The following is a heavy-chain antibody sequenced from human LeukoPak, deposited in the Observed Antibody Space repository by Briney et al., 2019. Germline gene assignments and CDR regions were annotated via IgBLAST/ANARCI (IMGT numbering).Heavy chain of an antibody. V-gene: IGHV4-61*08. CDR3: ARTQSRSGSYRYYFGY. CDR1: GASVGSAGYY. J-gene: IGHJ4*02. Sequence: SETLSLTCTVSGASVGSAGYYWSWIRQPPGGGLEWIGYVYYIANTNYNPSLKSRVTMSVDPSKNQFSLKVKSVTAADTAMYYCARTQSRSGSYRYYFGYWGQGTLVTVSS. CDR2: VYYIANT. D-gene: IGHD1-26*01.